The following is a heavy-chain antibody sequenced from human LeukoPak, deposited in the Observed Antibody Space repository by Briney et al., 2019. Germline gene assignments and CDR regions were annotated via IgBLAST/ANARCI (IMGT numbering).Heavy chain of an antibody. D-gene: IGHD6-6*01. CDR3: ARGFGLYSSSSFGY. V-gene: IGHV4-59*01. Sequence: PSETLSLTCTVSGGSISSYYWSWIRQPPGKGLEWIGYIYYSGSTNYNPSLKSRVTISVDTSKNQFSLKLSSVTAADTAVYYCARGFGLYSSSSFGYWGQGTLVTVSS. J-gene: IGHJ4*02. CDR1: GGSISSYY. CDR2: IYYSGST.